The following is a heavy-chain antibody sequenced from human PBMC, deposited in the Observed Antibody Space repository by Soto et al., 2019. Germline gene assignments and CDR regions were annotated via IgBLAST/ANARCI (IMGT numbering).Heavy chain of an antibody. CDR2: IYYSGST. V-gene: IGHV4-31*03. CDR1: GGSISSDGYY. Sequence: PSETLSLTCTVSGGSISSDGYYWTWIRQHPGKGLEWIGFIYYSGSTYYNPSLKSRVTISLDTSKNQFSLKLSSVTAADTAVYYCAREIEWSSSSSYYFAYWGQGTLVTVSS. J-gene: IGHJ4*02. CDR3: AREIEWSSSSSYYFAY. D-gene: IGHD6-6*01.